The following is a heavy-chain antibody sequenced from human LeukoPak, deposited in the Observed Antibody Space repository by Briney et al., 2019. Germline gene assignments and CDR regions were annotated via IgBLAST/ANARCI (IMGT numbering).Heavy chain of an antibody. J-gene: IGHJ6*02. V-gene: IGHV3-7*01. CDR3: ARDGWQWLYYYYYGMDV. Sequence: GGSLRLSCAASGFTFSSYAMSWVRQAPGKGLEWVANIKQDGSEKYYVDSVKGRFTISRDNAKNSLYLQMNSLRAEDTAVYYCARDGWQWLYYYYYGMDVWGQGTTVTVSS. CDR2: IKQDGSEK. D-gene: IGHD6-19*01. CDR1: GFTFSSYA.